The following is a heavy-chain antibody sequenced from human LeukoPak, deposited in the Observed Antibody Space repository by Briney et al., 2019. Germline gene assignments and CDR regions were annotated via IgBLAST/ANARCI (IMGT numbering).Heavy chain of an antibody. D-gene: IGHD6-19*01. CDR3: ARDVGSGWFDY. V-gene: IGHV3-7*01. CDR2: INPDGSDK. CDR1: GFTFSNFW. J-gene: IGHJ4*02. Sequence: GGSLRLSCAASGFTFSNFWMTWVRQAPGKGLEWVGNINPDGSDKSSVDSVDSVKGRFIISRDNAKNSVYLQMNGLRAEDTAVYYCARDVGSGWFDYWGQGSLVTVSS.